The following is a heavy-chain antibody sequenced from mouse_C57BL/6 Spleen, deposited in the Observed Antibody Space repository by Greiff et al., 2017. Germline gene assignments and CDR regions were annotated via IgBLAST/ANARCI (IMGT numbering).Heavy chain of an antibody. CDR1: GYTFTSYT. CDR3: ARGGYDYDAAMDY. J-gene: IGHJ4*01. D-gene: IGHD2-4*01. V-gene: IGHV1-4*01. CDR2: INPSSGYT. Sequence: QVQLQQPGAELARPGASVKMSCKASGYTFTSYTMHWVKQRPGQGLEWIGYINPSSGYTKYNQKFKDKATLTADKSSSTAYMQLSSLTSEDSAVYYCARGGYDYDAAMDYWGQGTSVTVSS.